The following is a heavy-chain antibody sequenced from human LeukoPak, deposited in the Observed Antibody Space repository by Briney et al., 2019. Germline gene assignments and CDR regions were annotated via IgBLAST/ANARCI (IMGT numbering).Heavy chain of an antibody. Sequence: GESLKISCKGSGYSFTSYWIGWVRQMPGKGLEWMGIIYPGDSDTRYSPSFQRQVTVSADKSISTAYLQWSSLKASDTAMYYCARQREMATIGDAFDIWGQGTMVTVSS. V-gene: IGHV5-51*01. CDR1: GYSFTSYW. D-gene: IGHD5-24*01. CDR3: ARQREMATIGDAFDI. J-gene: IGHJ3*02. CDR2: IYPGDSDT.